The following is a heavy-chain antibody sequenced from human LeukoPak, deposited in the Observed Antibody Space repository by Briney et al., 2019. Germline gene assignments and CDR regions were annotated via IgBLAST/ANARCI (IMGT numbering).Heavy chain of an antibody. V-gene: IGHV1-69*05. J-gene: IGHJ3*02. CDR2: IIPIFGTA. Sequence: SVKVSCKASGGTFSSYAISWVRQAPGQGLEWMGRIIPIFGTANYAQKFQGRVTITTDESTSTAYIELSSLRSEDTAVYYCARPPSYYDSSGSDAFDIWGQGTMVTVSS. D-gene: IGHD3-22*01. CDR3: ARPPSYYDSSGSDAFDI. CDR1: GGTFSSYA.